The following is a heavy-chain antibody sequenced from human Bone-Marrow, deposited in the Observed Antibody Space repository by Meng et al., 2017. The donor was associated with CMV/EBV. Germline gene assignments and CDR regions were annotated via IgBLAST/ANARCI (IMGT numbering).Heavy chain of an antibody. V-gene: IGHV1-18*01. D-gene: IGHD3-22*01. CDR1: GYTFTSYG. Sequence: ASVKVSCKAAGYTFTSYGISWVRQAPGQGLEWMGWISAYNGNTNYAQKLQGRVTMTTETSTSTAYMELRSLRSDDTAVYYCARPADDSSGSYYYYGMDVWGQGTTVTVSS. CDR2: ISAYNGNT. J-gene: IGHJ6*02. CDR3: ARPADDSSGSYYYYGMDV.